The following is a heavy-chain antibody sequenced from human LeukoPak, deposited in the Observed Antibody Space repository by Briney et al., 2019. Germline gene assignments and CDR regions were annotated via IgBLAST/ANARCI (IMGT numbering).Heavy chain of an antibody. J-gene: IGHJ4*02. CDR3: AKDSSTFYDIYCFDY. Sequence: PGGSLRLSCAASGFTFSSYAMHWVRQAPGKGLEWVAVISYDGSNKYYADSVKGRFTISRDNSKNTLYLQMNSLRAEDTAVYYCAKDSSTFYDIYCFDYWGQGTLVTVSS. V-gene: IGHV3-30-3*01. D-gene: IGHD3-9*01. CDR1: GFTFSSYA. CDR2: ISYDGSNK.